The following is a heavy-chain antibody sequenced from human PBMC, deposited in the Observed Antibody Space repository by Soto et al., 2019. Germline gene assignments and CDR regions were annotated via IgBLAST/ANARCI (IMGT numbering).Heavy chain of an antibody. CDR3: ARRALPHAFVDY. CDR2: IFPDGST. J-gene: IGHJ4*02. D-gene: IGHD2-15*01. V-gene: IGHV3-66*01. Sequence: EVQLMESGGGLVQPGGSLRLSCTVSGFTVSTNYMHWVRQAPGKGLEWVSVIFPDGSTYYTDSVRDRFTISRDNSKNTVYLQMNSLRAEDTAVYFCARRALPHAFVDYWGQGTLGTVSS. CDR1: GFTVSTNY.